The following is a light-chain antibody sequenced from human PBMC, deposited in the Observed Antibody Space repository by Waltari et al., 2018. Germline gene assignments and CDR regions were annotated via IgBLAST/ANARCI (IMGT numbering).Light chain of an antibody. J-gene: IGLJ2*01. CDR3: SSYANRNTLV. Sequence: QSALTQPPSASGSPGQSVTISCTGTSSDIGRFNYVSWYQQHPGKAPKLIICEVTKRPSGVPDRFSGSKSGNTASLTVSGLQAEDEADYYCSSYANRNTLVFGGGTKLTVL. CDR1: SSDIGRFNY. CDR2: EVT. V-gene: IGLV2-8*01.